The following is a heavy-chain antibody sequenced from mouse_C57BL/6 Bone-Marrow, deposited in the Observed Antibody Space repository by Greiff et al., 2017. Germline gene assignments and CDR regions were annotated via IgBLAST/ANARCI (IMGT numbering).Heavy chain of an antibody. V-gene: IGHV1-50*01. CDR3: ARSGVVATRTWFAY. J-gene: IGHJ3*01. CDR2: IDPSDSYT. D-gene: IGHD1-1*01. Sequence: VQLQQPGAELVKPGASVKLSCKASGYTFTSYWMQWVKQRPGQGLEWIGEIDPSDSYTNYNQKFKGKATLTGDTSSSTAYMQLSSLTSEDSAVYYCARSGVVATRTWFAYWGQGTLVTVSA. CDR1: GYTFTSYW.